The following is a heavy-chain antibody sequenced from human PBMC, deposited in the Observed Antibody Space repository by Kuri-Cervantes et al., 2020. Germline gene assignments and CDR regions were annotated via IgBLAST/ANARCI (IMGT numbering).Heavy chain of an antibody. CDR1: GFTFSSYW. CDR2: IKQDGSEK. V-gene: IGHV3-7*01. J-gene: IGHJ6*02. CDR3: AREVGGGWYFGYYYGMDV. D-gene: IGHD6-19*01. Sequence: GGSLRLSCAASGFTFSSYWMGWVRQAPGKGLEWVANIKQDGSEKYYVDSVKGRFTISRDNAKNSLYLQMNSLRAEDTAVYYCAREVGGGWYFGYYYGMDVWGQGTTVTVSS.